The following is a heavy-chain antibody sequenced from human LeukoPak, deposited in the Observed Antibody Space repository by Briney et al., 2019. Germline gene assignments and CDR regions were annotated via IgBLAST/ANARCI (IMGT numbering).Heavy chain of an antibody. CDR2: IYYSGST. D-gene: IGHD6-13*01. V-gene: IGHV4-59*01. Sequence: SETLSLTCTVSGGSISSYYWSWIRQPPGKGLEWIGYIYYSGSTNYNPSLKSRVTISVDTSKNQFSLKLSSVTAADTAVYYCARGPIAAADHYYYYYMDVWGKGTTVTVSS. CDR3: ARGPIAAADHYYYYYMDV. J-gene: IGHJ6*03. CDR1: GGSISSYY.